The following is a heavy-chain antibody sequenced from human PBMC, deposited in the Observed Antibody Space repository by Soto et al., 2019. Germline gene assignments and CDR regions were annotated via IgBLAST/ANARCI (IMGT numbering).Heavy chain of an antibody. V-gene: IGHV3-30-3*01. Sequence: GGSLRLSCAASGLTFSSNAMHWVRQTPGKGLEWVAVISYDGSNKYYADSVKGRLTISRDNSKNTLFLQMNSLRAEDTAVYYFARDKSAFGVASHFDYWGQGPLVTVSS. CDR1: GLTFSSNA. J-gene: IGHJ4*02. CDR2: ISYDGSNK. CDR3: ARDKSAFGVASHFDY. D-gene: IGHD3-3*01.